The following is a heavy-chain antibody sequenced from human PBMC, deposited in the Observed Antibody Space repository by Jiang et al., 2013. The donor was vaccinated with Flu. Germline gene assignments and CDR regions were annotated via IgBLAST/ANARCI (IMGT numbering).Heavy chain of an antibody. J-gene: IGHJ4*02. V-gene: IGHV1-69*06. CDR3: ARDQGTSGSYSVPFNFDY. CDR1: SYA. D-gene: IGHD1-26*01. Sequence: SYAISWVRQAPGQGLEWMGGIIPIFGTANYAQKFQGRVTITADKSTSTAYMELSSLRSEDTAVYYCARDQGTSGSYSVPFNFDYWGQGTLVTVSS. CDR2: IIPIFGTA.